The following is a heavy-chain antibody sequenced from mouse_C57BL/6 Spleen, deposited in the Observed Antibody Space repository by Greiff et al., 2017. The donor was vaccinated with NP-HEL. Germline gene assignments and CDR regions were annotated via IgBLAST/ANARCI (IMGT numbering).Heavy chain of an antibody. Sequence: VQLQQSGPGLVQPSQSLSITCTVSGFSLTSYGVHWVRQSPGKGLEWLGVIWSGGSTDYNAAFISRLSISKDNSKSQVFFKMNSLQADDTAIYYCARAYGKGGPGFAYWGQGTLVTVSA. CDR3: ARAYGKGGPGFAY. J-gene: IGHJ3*01. CDR2: IWSGGST. D-gene: IGHD2-1*01. CDR1: GFSLTSYG. V-gene: IGHV2-2*01.